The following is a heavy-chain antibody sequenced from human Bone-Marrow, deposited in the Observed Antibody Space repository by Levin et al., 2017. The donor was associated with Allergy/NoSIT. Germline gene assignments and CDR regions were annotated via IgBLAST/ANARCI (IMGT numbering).Heavy chain of an antibody. Sequence: PSETLSLTCTVSGGSISSSNYYWGWIRQPPGKGLEWIGSIYYSGSTYYNPSLKSRVTISVDTSKNQFSLKLSSVTAADTAVYYCARRGGYDSSGYYGSDSGQGTLVTVTS. J-gene: IGHJ4*02. D-gene: IGHD3-22*01. CDR3: ARRGGYDSSGYYGSD. CDR1: GGSISSSNYY. V-gene: IGHV4-39*01. CDR2: IYYSGST.